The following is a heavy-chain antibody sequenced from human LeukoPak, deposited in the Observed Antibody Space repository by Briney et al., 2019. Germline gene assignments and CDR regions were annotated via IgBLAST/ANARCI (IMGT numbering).Heavy chain of an antibody. CDR1: GFXLSNSN. Sequence: PGGSLRLSCAASGFXLSNSNINWVRQAPGKGLEWVSFISSSSSTISYADPVKGRFTISRDNAKNSLYLQMNNLRDEDTAVYYCARPLVFGGQGTLVTVSS. CDR3: ARPLVF. D-gene: IGHD2-21*01. V-gene: IGHV3-48*02. J-gene: IGHJ4*02. CDR2: ISSSSSTI.